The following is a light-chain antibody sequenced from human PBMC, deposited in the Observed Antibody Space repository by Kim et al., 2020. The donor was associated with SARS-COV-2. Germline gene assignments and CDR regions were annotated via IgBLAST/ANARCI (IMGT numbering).Light chain of an antibody. CDR1: QSVSSW. CDR2: EMS. V-gene: IGKV1-5*03. CDR3: QQDKCYPFT. Sequence: AAGGDRVSIACRASQSVSSWFAWYQQKPGKAPKLLIYEMSNLETGVPSRFSGGGSATEFTLTISSLQTDDFATYYCQQDKCYPFTFGAGTKLDIK. J-gene: IGKJ3*01.